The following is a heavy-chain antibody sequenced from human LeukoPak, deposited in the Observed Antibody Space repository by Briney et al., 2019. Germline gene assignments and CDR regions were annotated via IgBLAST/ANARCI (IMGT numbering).Heavy chain of an antibody. CDR2: IYPGDSDT. J-gene: IGHJ4*02. Sequence: GESLKISCKGSGYSFTSCWIGWVRQMPGKGLEWMGIIYPGDSDTRYSPSFQGQVTISADKSISTAYLQWSSLKASDTAMYYCARLSVSCYYDSSGNNFDYWGQGTLVTVSS. D-gene: IGHD3-22*01. V-gene: IGHV5-51*01. CDR3: ARLSVSCYYDSSGNNFDY. CDR1: GYSFTSCW.